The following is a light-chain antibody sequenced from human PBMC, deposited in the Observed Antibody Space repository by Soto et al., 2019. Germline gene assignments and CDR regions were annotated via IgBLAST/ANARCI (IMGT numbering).Light chain of an antibody. CDR3: QQYATAPLT. V-gene: IGKV3-20*01. CDR2: GAS. Sequence: EIVLTQSPGTLSSSPGESATLSCRASQSIRSSYLAWYQQKPGQAPRLLIYGASSRATGVPGRFSGSESATDFTLTISRLEPEDLAVYYCQQYATAPLTFGGGTKVEI. J-gene: IGKJ4*01. CDR1: QSIRSSY.